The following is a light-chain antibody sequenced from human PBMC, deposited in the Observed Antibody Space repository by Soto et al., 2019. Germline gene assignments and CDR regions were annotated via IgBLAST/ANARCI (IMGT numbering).Light chain of an antibody. Sequence: IVMTQSPATLSVSPGEGVTLSCRASQSVRSHLAWYQQKPGQPPRLLIYGASTRATGIPARFSGSGFGTDFTLTITSLEPEDFAVYFCHQRYNWPRVTFGQGTRLEIK. CDR2: GAS. CDR3: HQRYNWPRVT. J-gene: IGKJ5*01. V-gene: IGKV3-15*01. CDR1: QSVRSH.